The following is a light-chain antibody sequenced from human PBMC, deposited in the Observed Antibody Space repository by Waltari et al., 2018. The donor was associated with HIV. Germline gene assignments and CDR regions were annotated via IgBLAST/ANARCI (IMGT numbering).Light chain of an antibody. Sequence: QSALTQPPSASGSPGQSVTISCTGTSSDAGGYNYVSWYQQHPGKAPKLMIYGVNKRSSGVPDRFSGSKSGNTASLTVSGLQAEDEAEYYCSSYAGSNNVVFGGGTKLTVL. CDR2: GVN. CDR1: SSDAGGYNY. CDR3: SSYAGSNNVV. J-gene: IGLJ2*01. V-gene: IGLV2-8*01.